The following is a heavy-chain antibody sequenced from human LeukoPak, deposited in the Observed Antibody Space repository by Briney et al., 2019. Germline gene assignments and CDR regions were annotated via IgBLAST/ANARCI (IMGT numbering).Heavy chain of an antibody. V-gene: IGHV3-48*03. CDR2: ISGSSSAK. J-gene: IGHJ4*02. CDR1: GFTFSSYE. Sequence: GGSLRLSCAASGFTFSSYEMNWVRQAQGQGLEWVSYISGSSSAKYYAESVKGRFTISRDNAKNSLFLQMNSLRAEDTAVYYCTRGISRGYSFDYWGQGTLVTVSS. D-gene: IGHD3-22*01. CDR3: TRGISRGYSFDY.